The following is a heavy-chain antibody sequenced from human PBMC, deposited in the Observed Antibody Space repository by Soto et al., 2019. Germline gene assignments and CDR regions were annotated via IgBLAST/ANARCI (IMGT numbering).Heavy chain of an antibody. V-gene: IGHV1-46*01. CDR3: AKALYGGHDY. CDR1: GYTLTELS. D-gene: IGHD4-17*01. CDR2: INPFDGSR. J-gene: IGHJ4*02. Sequence: ASVKVSCKVSGYTLTELSMHWVRQAPGQGLEWMGWINPFDGSRMFAQSFQGRVTMTRDTSTSTVYMEVSSLRSEDTAVYYCAKALYGGHDYWGPGTLVTVSS.